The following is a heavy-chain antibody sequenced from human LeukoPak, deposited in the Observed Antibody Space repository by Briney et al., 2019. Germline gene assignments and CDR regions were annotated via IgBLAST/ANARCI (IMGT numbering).Heavy chain of an antibody. J-gene: IGHJ4*02. CDR1: GGSITSNTYY. Sequence: SETLSLTCTVSGGSITSNTYYWAWIRQPPGKGLEWIANSYYSGTAYYNPSLKSRATISVDTSKSQFSLNLTSVSAADTAVYFCAGQATWPYYFDSWGQGTLVTVSS. CDR2: SYYSGTA. CDR3: AGQATWPYYFDS. V-gene: IGHV4-39*01.